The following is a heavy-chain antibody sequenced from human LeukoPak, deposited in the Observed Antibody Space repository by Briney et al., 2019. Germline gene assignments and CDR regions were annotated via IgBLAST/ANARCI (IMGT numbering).Heavy chain of an antibody. V-gene: IGHV3-48*03. Sequence: QPGGSLRLSCAASGFTFSSYEVNWVRQAPGKGLEWVSYISSSGSTIYYADSVKGRFTISRDNAKNSLYLQMNSLRAEDTAVYYCARAGAAAGRGYYYYYMDVWGKGTTVTVSS. D-gene: IGHD6-13*01. J-gene: IGHJ6*03. CDR1: GFTFSSYE. CDR3: ARAGAAAGRGYYYYYMDV. CDR2: ISSSGSTI.